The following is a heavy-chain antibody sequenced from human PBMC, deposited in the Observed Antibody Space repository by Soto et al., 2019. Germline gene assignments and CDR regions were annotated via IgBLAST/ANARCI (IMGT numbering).Heavy chain of an antibody. Sequence: EVQLLVSGGGLVQPGGSLRLSCAASGFTFSNFGMSWVSKAPGKGLEWVSGITGSGNNRYYAGSVKGRFTISRDNSKNTLDLQMDSLRAEDTAVYYCVKDGSTSWYRYVQYWGQGTLVTVSS. D-gene: IGHD2-2*01. V-gene: IGHV3-23*01. J-gene: IGHJ1*01. CDR3: VKDGSTSWYRYVQY. CDR2: ITGSGNNR. CDR1: GFTFSNFG.